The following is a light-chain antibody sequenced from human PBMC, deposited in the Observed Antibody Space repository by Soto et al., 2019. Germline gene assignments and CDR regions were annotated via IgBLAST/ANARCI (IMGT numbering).Light chain of an antibody. J-gene: IGKJ3*01. CDR2: GVS. CDR3: QHYGSSVT. V-gene: IGKV3-20*01. Sequence: EIVLTQSPGTLSLSPGERATLSCRASQSVTSNYLAWYQQKPGQAPRLLIYGVSSRAAGIPDRFSGSGSGTDFTLTISRLEPEDFAVYYCQHYGSSVTFAPGTKVDIK. CDR1: QSVTSNY.